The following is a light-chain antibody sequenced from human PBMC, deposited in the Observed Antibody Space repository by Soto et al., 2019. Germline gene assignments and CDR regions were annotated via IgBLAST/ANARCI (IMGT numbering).Light chain of an antibody. CDR1: QIISNH. J-gene: IGKJ3*01. V-gene: IGKV1-39*01. Sequence: DTQMTQSPSSLSASVGDRVTITCRASQIISNHLNLYQHTPGKAPKVLIYAASTLQGGVPSRFSGSGSGTDFTRTINSLQPEDFAAYFCQQSLCERFTFGTGNKVDL. CDR2: AAS. CDR3: QQSLCERFT.